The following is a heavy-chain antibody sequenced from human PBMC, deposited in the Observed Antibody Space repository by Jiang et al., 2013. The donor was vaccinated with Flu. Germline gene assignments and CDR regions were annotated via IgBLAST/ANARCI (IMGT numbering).Heavy chain of an antibody. CDR1: GGSISSYY. V-gene: IGHV4-59*01. D-gene: IGHD3-22*01. Sequence: GPGLVKPSETLSLTCTLSGGSISSYYWSWIRQPPGKGLEWIGYIYYSGSTTYNPSLKSRVTISVDTSKNQFSLKLSSVTAADTAVYYCARGASSSGYFEYWGQGTLVTVSS. J-gene: IGHJ4*02. CDR3: ARGASSSGYFEY. CDR2: IYYSGST.